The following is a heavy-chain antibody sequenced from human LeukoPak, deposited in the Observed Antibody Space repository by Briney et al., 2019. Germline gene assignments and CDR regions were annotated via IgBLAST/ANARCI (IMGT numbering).Heavy chain of an antibody. CDR3: ARADCSSTSCYLDY. D-gene: IGHD2-2*01. J-gene: IGHJ4*02. V-gene: IGHV6-1*01. CDR2: TYYRSKWYN. Sequence: SQTLSLTCGISGDSVSSNSAAWNWIRQSPSRGLEWLGRTYYRSKWYNDYAVSVKSRITINPDTSKNQFSLQLNSVTPEDTAVYYCARADCSSTSCYLDYWGQGTLVTVSS. CDR1: GDSVSSNSAA.